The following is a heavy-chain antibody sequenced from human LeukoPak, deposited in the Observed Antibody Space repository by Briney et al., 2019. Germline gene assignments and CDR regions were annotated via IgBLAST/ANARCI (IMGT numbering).Heavy chain of an antibody. V-gene: IGHV4-4*07. CDR2: ISTSGNT. D-gene: IGHD6-6*01. CDR1: GGSISSDY. CDR3: ARELSSSRPFDY. J-gene: IGHJ4*02. Sequence: SETLSLTCTVPGGSISSDYWSWIRQPAGKGLEWIGRISTSGNTNYNSSLKSRGTMSVDTSKNQFSLKLSSVTAADTAVYYCARELSSSRPFDYWGQGTLVTVSS.